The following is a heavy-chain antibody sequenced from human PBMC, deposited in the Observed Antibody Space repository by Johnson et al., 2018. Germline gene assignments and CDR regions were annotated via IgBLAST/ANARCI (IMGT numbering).Heavy chain of an antibody. CDR1: GFTFSSYA. CDR2: ISGSGGST. D-gene: IGHD3-22*01. Sequence: VQLVESGGGLVQPGGSLRLSCAASGFTFSSYAMSWVRQAPGKGLEWVSAISGSGGSTYYADSGEGRFTISRDNSKNTLYLQMKSLSAEDTAVYYCVRDYYDNSGYRMDGWGQGTTVTVS. CDR3: VRDYYDNSGYRMDG. J-gene: IGHJ6*02. V-gene: IGHV3-23*04.